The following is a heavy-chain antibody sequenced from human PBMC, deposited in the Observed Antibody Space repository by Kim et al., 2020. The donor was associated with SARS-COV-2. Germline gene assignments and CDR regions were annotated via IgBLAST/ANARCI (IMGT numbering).Heavy chain of an antibody. D-gene: IGHD6-13*01. J-gene: IGHJ4*02. CDR3: ARRAGKQQRAAIDY. Sequence: SETLSLTCTVSGGSISSSSYNWGWIRQPPGKRLEWIGRTYYSGSTYYNPSLKIRVTRSVYTANHHFSLKLSSVTDADTAVYYCARRAGKQQRAAIDYWGQVTLVTVSS. CDR2: TYYSGST. CDR1: GGSISSSSYN. V-gene: IGHV4-39*01.